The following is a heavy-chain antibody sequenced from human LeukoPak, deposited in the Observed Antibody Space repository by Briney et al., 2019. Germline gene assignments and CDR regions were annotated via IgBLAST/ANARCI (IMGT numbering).Heavy chain of an antibody. Sequence: ASVKVSCKASGYTFTSYGISWVRQAPGQGLEWMGWISAYNGNTNYAQKLQGRVTMTTDTSTSTAYMELRSLRSDDTAVYYCARSMVHGIVGATLPGYFDYWGQGTLVTVSS. J-gene: IGHJ4*02. CDR3: ARSMVHGIVGATLPGYFDY. V-gene: IGHV1-18*01. D-gene: IGHD1-26*01. CDR2: ISAYNGNT. CDR1: GYTFTSYG.